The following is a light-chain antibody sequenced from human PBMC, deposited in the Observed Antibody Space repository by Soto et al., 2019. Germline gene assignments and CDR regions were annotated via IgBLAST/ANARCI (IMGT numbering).Light chain of an antibody. CDR1: SSSIGRNY. CDR3: AAWDESLSGLYV. Sequence: QSVLTQPPSASGTPGQRVTISCSASSSSIGRNYVYWYQQLPGTAPKLLIFSNNQRPSGVPDRFSGSRSGTSASLAISGLRSEDGAVYYCAAWDESLSGLYVFGAGTKVTVL. CDR2: SNN. J-gene: IGLJ1*01. V-gene: IGLV1-47*02.